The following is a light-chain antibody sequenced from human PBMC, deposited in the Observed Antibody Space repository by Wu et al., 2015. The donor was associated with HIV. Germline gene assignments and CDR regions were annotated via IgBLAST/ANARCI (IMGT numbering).Light chain of an antibody. CDR3: QQSLTSPLT. CDR1: QNIWTF. V-gene: IGKV1-39*01. CDR2: GAS. Sequence: IQMTQSPSSLSASVGDRITITCRASQNIWTFLNWYQHKPGKAPNLLIYGASTLQAGVPSRFSGGGSGTDFTLTISSLRPEDFATYYCQQSLTSPLTFGGGTKVEMK. J-gene: IGKJ4*01.